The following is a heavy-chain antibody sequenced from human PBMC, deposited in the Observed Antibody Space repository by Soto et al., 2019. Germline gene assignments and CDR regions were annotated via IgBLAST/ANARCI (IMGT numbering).Heavy chain of an antibody. CDR3: ARLGYYYGSGSYYNSYYFDY. Sequence: SETLSLTCIVSGGSISSYYWSWIRQPPGKGLEWIGCIYYSGNTYYNPSLKSRLTISVDTSKNQFSLKLRPVTAADTAVYSCARLGYYYGSGSYYNSYYFDYWGQGTLVTVS. J-gene: IGHJ4*02. CDR2: IYYSGNT. CDR1: GGSISSYY. D-gene: IGHD3-10*01. V-gene: IGHV4-59*04.